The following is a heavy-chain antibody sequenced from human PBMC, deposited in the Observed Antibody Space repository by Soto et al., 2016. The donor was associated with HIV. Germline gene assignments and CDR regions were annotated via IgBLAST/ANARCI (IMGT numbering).Heavy chain of an antibody. Sequence: QVQLVQSGAEVKKPGASVKVSCKASGYTFTGYYMHWVRQAPGQGLEWMGWINPNSGGTNYAQKFQGRVTMTRDTSISTAYMELSRLRSDDTAVYYCARVSPISVVVVAATAFDYVGPGNAGHRLL. J-gene: IGHJ4*02. CDR1: GYTFTGYY. CDR2: INPNSGGT. V-gene: IGHV1-2*02. CDR3: ARVSPISVVVVAATAFDY. D-gene: IGHD2-15*01.